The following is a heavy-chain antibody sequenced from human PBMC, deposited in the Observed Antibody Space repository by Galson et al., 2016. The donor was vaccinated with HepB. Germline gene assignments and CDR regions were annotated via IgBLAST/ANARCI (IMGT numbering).Heavy chain of an antibody. J-gene: IGHJ4*02. Sequence: SLRLSCAASGFTFSSYSMNWVRQAPGKGLEWVGRIKGKKGGGTTDYAAPVKGRFSMSRDDSENKMYLQMNSLKIEDTAVYYCTTDRYTCGWRNSHFDNWGRGTLVTVSS. D-gene: IGHD6-19*01. CDR2: IKGKKGGGTT. CDR1: GFTFSSYS. V-gene: IGHV3-15*07. CDR3: TTDRYTCGWRNSHFDN.